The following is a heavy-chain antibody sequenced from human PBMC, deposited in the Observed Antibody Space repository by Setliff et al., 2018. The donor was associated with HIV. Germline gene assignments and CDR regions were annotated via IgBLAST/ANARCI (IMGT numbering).Heavy chain of an antibody. J-gene: IGHJ4*02. CDR3: ATDCAVVGGTGSLDS. Sequence: SLRLSCAASGFTFSTYWMSWVRQAPGKGLEWVANIKQDGSEKNYMDSVKGRFTISRDNAKNSLYLQMNSLRVEDTAVYYCATDCAVVGGTGSLDSWGQGTLVTV. D-gene: IGHD1-26*01. V-gene: IGHV3-7*05. CDR1: GFTFSTYW. CDR2: IKQDGSEK.